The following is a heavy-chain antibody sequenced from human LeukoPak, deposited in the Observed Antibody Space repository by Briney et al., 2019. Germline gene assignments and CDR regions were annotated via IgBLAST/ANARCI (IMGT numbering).Heavy chain of an antibody. CDR1: GGSISSYY. CDR2: IYYSGST. V-gene: IGHV4-59*01. D-gene: IGHD5-24*01. CDR3: ARVGEERWLQFLYHYYYMDV. Sequence: SETLSLTCTVSGGSISSYYWSWIRQPPGKGLEWIGYIYYSGSTSYNPSLKSRVTISVDTSKNQFSLKLSSVTAADTAVYYCARVGEERWLQFLYHYYYMDVWGKGTTVTISS. J-gene: IGHJ6*03.